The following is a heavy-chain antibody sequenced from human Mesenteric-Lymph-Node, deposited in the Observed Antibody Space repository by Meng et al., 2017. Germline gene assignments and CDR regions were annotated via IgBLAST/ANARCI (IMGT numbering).Heavy chain of an antibody. V-gene: IGHV4-61*01. CDR1: GASVTSDNSY. D-gene: IGHD3-10*01. J-gene: IGHJ5*02. Sequence: SETLSLTCTVSGASVTSDNSYWSWIRQPPGKGLEWIGYIYTIGSTKYNPSLKSRVTISVDTSKNQFSLKLSSVTAADTAVYYCARDSGSGDNWFDPWGQGTLVTVSS. CDR2: IYTIGST. CDR3: ARDSGSGDNWFDP.